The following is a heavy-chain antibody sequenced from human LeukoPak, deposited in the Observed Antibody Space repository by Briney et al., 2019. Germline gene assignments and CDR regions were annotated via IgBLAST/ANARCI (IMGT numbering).Heavy chain of an antibody. CDR3: ARLRFDFWSGYTHSYFDY. D-gene: IGHD3-3*01. CDR2: NYYSGTT. CDR1: GGSISSSSYS. Sequence: PSQTLSLTCTVSGGSISSSSYSWGWIRQPPGKGLDWIGSNYYSGTTYYNPSLKSRVTISVDTSKIQFSLKLSSVAATDTAVYFCARLRFDFWSGYTHSYFDYWGQGTLVTVSS. J-gene: IGHJ4*02. V-gene: IGHV4-39*01.